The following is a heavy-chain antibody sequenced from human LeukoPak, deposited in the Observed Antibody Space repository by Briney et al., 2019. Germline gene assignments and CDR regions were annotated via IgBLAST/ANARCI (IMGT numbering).Heavy chain of an antibody. J-gene: IGHJ4*02. Sequence: PSETLSLTCTVSGGSTSGYYWSWIRQPPGKGLECIGSIYYSGNANYTPSRKSRVTISVETSMTQFSLKLNSVTAADTAVYSCATARRYCSSTSCPPYYFDYWGQGTLVTVSS. CDR3: ATARRYCSSTSCPPYYFDY. CDR1: GGSTSGYY. D-gene: IGHD2-2*01. CDR2: IYYSGNA. V-gene: IGHV4-59*01.